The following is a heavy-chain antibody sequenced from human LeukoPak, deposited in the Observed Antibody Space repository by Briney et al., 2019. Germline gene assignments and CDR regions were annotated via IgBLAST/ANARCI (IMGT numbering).Heavy chain of an antibody. V-gene: IGHV3-23*01. Sequence: HPGGSLRLSCAASGFTFSSYAMSWVRQAPGKGLEWVSAISGSGGSTYYADSVKGRFTISRDNSKNTLYLQMNSLRAEDTAVYYCARDSAVAGAFDIWGQGTMVTVSS. CDR3: ARDSAVAGAFDI. CDR1: GFTFSSYA. CDR2: ISGSGGST. J-gene: IGHJ3*02. D-gene: IGHD6-19*01.